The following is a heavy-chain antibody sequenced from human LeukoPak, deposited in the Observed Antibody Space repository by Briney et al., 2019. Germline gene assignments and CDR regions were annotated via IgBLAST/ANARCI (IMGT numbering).Heavy chain of an antibody. V-gene: IGHV3-66*01. CDR1: GFTVSSNY. D-gene: IGHD1-26*01. J-gene: IGHJ4*02. CDR3: GSGSYFRLGDY. CDR2: IYSCGST. Sequence: GGSLRLSCAASGFTVSSNYMSWVRQAPGKGLEWFSVIYSCGSTYYADSVKGRFTISRDNSKNTLYLQMNSLRAEDTAVYYCGSGSYFRLGDYWGQGTLVTVSS.